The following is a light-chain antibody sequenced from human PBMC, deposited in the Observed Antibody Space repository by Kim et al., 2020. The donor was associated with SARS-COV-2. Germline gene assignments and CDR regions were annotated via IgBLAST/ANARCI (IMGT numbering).Light chain of an antibody. CDR2: DVS. V-gene: IGLV2-11*01. CDR1: SNDVGAYNY. Sequence: GPSVTISCTGTSNDVGAYNYVSWYQQHPGKAPKLMIYDVSKRPSGVPDRFSGSKSGNTASLTISGLQAEDEADYYCCSYAGSYTYVFGTGTKVTVL. CDR3: CSYAGSYTYV. J-gene: IGLJ1*01.